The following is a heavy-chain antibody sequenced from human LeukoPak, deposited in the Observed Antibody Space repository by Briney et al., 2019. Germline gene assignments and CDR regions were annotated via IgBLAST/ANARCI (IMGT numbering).Heavy chain of an antibody. Sequence: ASVTVSSTSSGYTFTTHYMHWVRQAPGHGLERIGLINPSGNIAWSAQKFQGRVTMTRDMSTTTDYMELSSLGSEDTAVYYCARDNSLEDMAWWLDPWGQGTLVIVSS. CDR2: INPSGNIA. D-gene: IGHD5-24*01. J-gene: IGHJ5*02. CDR3: ARDNSLEDMAWWLDP. CDR1: GYTFTTHY. V-gene: IGHV1-46*01.